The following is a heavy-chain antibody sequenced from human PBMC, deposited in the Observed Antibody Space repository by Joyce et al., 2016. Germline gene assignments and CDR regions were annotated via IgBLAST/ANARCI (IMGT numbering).Heavy chain of an antibody. D-gene: IGHD2-15*01. J-gene: IGHJ5*02. CDR1: GFIFGDYA. CDR2: IRSKDYGGTK. V-gene: IGHV3-49*05. CDR3: TRIGDCSGGSCYEGWFDP. Sequence: EVQLVESGGGLVKPGRSLRLSGTSSGFIFGDYAMNWFRQAPGKGLGWVGCIRSKDYGGTKDYAASVKGRFTISRDDSKSIAYLQMNSLKTEDTAVYYCTRIGDCSGGSCYEGWFDPWGQGTLVTVSS.